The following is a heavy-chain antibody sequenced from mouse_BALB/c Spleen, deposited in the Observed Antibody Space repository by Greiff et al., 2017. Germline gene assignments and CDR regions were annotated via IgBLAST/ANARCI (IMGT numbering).Heavy chain of an antibody. V-gene: IGHV1-14*01. CDR2: INPYNDGT. J-gene: IGHJ2*01. CDR1: GYTFTSYV. D-gene: IGHD1-1*01. Sequence: LVESGPELVKPGASVKMSCKASGYTFTSYVMHWVKQKPGQGLEWIGYINPYNDGTKYNEKFKGKATLTSDKSSSTAYMELSSLTSEDSAVYYCARGGITTVVDYWGQGTTLTVSS. CDR3: ARGGITTVVDY.